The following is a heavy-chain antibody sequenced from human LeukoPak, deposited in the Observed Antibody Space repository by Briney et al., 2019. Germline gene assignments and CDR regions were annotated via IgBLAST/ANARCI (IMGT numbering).Heavy chain of an antibody. D-gene: IGHD2-2*01. J-gene: IGHJ4*02. Sequence: PGGSLRLSCAASGFTFSSYGMHWVRQAPGKGLEWLAFIRYDGSNRYYADSVKGRFTISRDNSKNTLYLQMNSLRAEDTAVYYCANSCSSTSCYFDYWGQGTLVTVSS. CDR1: GFTFSSYG. V-gene: IGHV3-30*02. CDR2: IRYDGSNR. CDR3: ANSCSSTSCYFDY.